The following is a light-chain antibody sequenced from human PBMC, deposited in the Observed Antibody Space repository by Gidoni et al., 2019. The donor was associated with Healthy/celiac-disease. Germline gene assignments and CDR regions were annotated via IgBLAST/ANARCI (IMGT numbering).Light chain of an antibody. CDR2: GAS. V-gene: IGKV3-15*01. Sequence: EIVMTTSPATLSVSPGERATLSCRASQSVSSNLAWYQQKPGQAPRLLIYGASTRATGIPARFSGSGSGTEFTLTISSLQSEDFAVYYCQQYNNWLTFGGGTKVEIK. CDR1: QSVSSN. J-gene: IGKJ4*01. CDR3: QQYNNWLT.